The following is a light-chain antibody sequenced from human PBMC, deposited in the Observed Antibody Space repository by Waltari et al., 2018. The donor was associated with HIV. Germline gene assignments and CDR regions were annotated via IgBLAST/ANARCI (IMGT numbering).Light chain of an antibody. CDR1: TTLTGGSNY. CDR2: HVD. CDR3: ASYLNFCSLV. J-gene: IGLJ3*02. Sequence: QSALTQPASVSGSPGQSVPISCTGTTTLTGGSNYVSWSQHSPGEAPKLIIFHVDSRPTGISSRFSVSKSGNTASLTISGLQADDEADFYCASYLNFCSLVFGGGTKLTVL. V-gene: IGLV2-14*03.